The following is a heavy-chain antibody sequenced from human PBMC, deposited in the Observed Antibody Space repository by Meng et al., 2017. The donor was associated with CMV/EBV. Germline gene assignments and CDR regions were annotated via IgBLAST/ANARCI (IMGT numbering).Heavy chain of an antibody. CDR2: IYYSGST. J-gene: IGHJ5*02. Sequence: SETLSLTCTVSGGSVSSGSYYWSWIRQPPGKGLEWIGYIYYSGSTNYNPSLKSRVTISVDTSKNQFSLKLSSVTAADTAMYYCARDRASYGWFDPWGQGTLVTVSS. CDR1: GGSVSSGSYY. CDR3: ARDRASYGWFDP. D-gene: IGHD4-17*01. V-gene: IGHV4-61*01.